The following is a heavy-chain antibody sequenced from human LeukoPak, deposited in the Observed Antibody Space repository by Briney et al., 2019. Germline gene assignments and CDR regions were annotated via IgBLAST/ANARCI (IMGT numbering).Heavy chain of an antibody. Sequence: GGSLRLSCAASGFTFSSYWMHWVRQAPGKGLVWVSRINTDGSSTSYADSVKGRFTISRDNAKNTLYLQMNSLRAEDTAVYHCARDRAYSSSSNWFDPWGQGTLVTVSS. J-gene: IGHJ5*02. CDR1: GFTFSSYW. CDR2: INTDGSST. CDR3: ARDRAYSSSSNWFDP. V-gene: IGHV3-74*01. D-gene: IGHD6-6*01.